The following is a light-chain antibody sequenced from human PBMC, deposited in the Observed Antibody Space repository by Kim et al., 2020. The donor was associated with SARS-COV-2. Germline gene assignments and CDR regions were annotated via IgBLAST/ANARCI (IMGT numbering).Light chain of an antibody. CDR3: QKYNSAPWT. Sequence: ASIGDRVTIPCRASQDIANSLAWYQQKPGKVPQVLIYAAATLQSGVPSRFSGSGSGTEFTLTIGSLQTEDVATYYYQKYNSAPWTFGPGTKVDIK. CDR1: QDIANS. V-gene: IGKV1-27*01. J-gene: IGKJ1*01. CDR2: AAA.